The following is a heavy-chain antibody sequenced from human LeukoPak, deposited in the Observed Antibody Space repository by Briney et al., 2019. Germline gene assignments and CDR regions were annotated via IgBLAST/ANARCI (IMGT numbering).Heavy chain of an antibody. V-gene: IGHV3-7*03. CDR3: ARDDYSSSDY. J-gene: IGHJ4*02. Sequence: GGSLRLSCAASGFTFSRYWMSWVRQAPGKGLEWVAIIKQDGSEKYYVDSVKGRFTISRDNAKNSLYLQMDSLRAEDTAVYYCARDDYSSSDYWGQGTLVTVSS. CDR1: GFTFSRYW. CDR2: IKQDGSEK. D-gene: IGHD6-6*01.